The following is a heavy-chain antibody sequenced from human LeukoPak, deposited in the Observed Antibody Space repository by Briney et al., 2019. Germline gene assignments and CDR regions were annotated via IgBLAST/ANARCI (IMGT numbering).Heavy chain of an antibody. J-gene: IGHJ3*02. D-gene: IGHD5-18*01. Sequence: GGSLRLSCAASGFTFSSYAMHWVRQAPGKGLEWVAVISYDGSNKYYADSVKGRFTISRDDSKNTLYLQMSSLRAEDTAVYYCARGLEYSYGIWDAFDIWGQGTTVTVSS. CDR1: GFTFSSYA. CDR2: ISYDGSNK. V-gene: IGHV3-30-3*01. CDR3: ARGLEYSYGIWDAFDI.